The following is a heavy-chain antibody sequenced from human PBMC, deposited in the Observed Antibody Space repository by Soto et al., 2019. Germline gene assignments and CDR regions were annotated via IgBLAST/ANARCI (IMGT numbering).Heavy chain of an antibody. V-gene: IGHV3-33*01. CDR1: GFTFSLYG. CDR2: IWDDGRRK. CDR3: ATWQGSLNFHY. J-gene: IGHJ4*02. Sequence: LRLSCAASGFTFSLYGMHWVRQAPVKGLEWVAAIWDDGRRKDYADSVKDRLFISRDNSKNTLYLQLDSLRPEDTAVYYCATWQGSLNFHYWGQGTLVTVSS.